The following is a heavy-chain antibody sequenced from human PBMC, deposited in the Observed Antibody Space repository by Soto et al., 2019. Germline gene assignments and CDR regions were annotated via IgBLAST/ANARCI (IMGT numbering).Heavy chain of an antibody. CDR1: GRIFSSFP. Sequence: QVQVVQSGAEVKQPGSSVKISCKASGRIFSSFPTSWVRQVPGQGLERMGGVISASGSVTYAPKFQGRVTITAVNSPSIGYMELTSLTSEDTAIYYCARVGSRDAYNYVLDHWGPGTMVTVSS. CDR2: VISASGSV. V-gene: IGHV1-69*06. CDR3: ARVGSRDAYNYVLDH. J-gene: IGHJ1*01. D-gene: IGHD5-18*01.